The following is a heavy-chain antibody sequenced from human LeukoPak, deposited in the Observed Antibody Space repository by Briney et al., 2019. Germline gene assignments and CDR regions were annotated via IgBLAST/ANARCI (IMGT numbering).Heavy chain of an antibody. V-gene: IGHV4-4*02. CDR1: GGSISSSNW. CDR2: IYHSGST. D-gene: IGHD2-2*01. J-gene: IGHJ5*02. CDR3: ARVVPAAFWFDP. Sequence: SETLSLTCAVSGGSISSSNWWSWVRQPPGKGLEWIGEIYHSGSTNYNPSLKSRVTISVDKSKNQFSLKLSSATAADTAVYYCARVVPAAFWFDPWGQGTLVTVSS.